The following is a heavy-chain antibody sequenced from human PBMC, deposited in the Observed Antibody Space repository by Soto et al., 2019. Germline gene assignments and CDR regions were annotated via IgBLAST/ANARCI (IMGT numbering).Heavy chain of an antibody. CDR1: GFTFSCYS. J-gene: IGHJ4*02. D-gene: IGHD1-1*01. Sequence: GGSLRLSCAASGFTFSCYSMSWVRQAPGKGLEWVANINEDGSEKYYVDSVKGRFTISRDNAKNSLYLQMNSLRADDTAVYYCARQRSCDYWGQGTLVTVS. CDR2: INEDGSEK. V-gene: IGHV3-7*01. CDR3: ARQRSCDY.